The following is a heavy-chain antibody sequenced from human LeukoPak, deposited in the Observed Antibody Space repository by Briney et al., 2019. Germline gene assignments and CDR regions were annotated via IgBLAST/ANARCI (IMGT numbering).Heavy chain of an antibody. CDR3: ARGVVASCGGDCDSRTGLGQ. D-gene: IGHD2-21*02. CDR2: ISYDGSKQ. V-gene: IGHV3-30*03. Sequence: GGSVSLSCAAPGFTFSSYDMHWGRQAPGKGLEWVAVISYDGSKQYYREFVKDRFTISRDNSKNTLDLQMNSLAVEDTGIYYCARGVVASCGGDCDSRTGLGQWGQGDLVTVSS. CDR1: GFTFSSYD. J-gene: IGHJ1*01.